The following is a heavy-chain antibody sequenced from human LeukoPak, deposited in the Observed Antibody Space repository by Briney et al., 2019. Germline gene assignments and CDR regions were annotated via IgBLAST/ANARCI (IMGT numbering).Heavy chain of an antibody. CDR1: GGSINTRGSY. CDR2: VYYTGST. J-gene: IGHJ5*02. Sequence: PSETLSLTFIVSGGSINTRGSYWGWIRQPPGTGLEWIGTVYYTGSTNHNPSLKSRVSMSVDTSKNQFSLKLYSVTAADTAIYYCARHSGFWSATNWFDPWGQGALVTVSS. CDR3: ARHSGFWSATNWFDP. V-gene: IGHV4-39*01. D-gene: IGHD3-3*01.